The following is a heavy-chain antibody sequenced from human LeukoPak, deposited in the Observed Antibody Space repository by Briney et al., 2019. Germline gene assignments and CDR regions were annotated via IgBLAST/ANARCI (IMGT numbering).Heavy chain of an antibody. CDR3: AGGKVNAIELRHKYYYGMDV. CDR1: GGSFSGYY. V-gene: IGHV4-34*01. D-gene: IGHD2-21*01. CDR2: INHSGST. J-gene: IGHJ6*01. Sequence: SETLSLTCAVSGGSFSGYYWSWIRHRPGKGLEWIGEINHSGSTNYNPSLKSRVTISLDTSKNQFSLKLSSVTAAHTARYYFAGGKVNAIELRHKYYYGMDVWGQGTTVSVSS.